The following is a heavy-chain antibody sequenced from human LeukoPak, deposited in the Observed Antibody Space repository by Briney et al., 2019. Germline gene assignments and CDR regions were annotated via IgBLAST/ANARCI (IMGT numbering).Heavy chain of an antibody. CDR1: GGSISSYY. CDR3: ARGDYYDSSGYFQVGYYYYMDV. Sequence: SETLSPTCTVSGGSISSYYWSWIRQPPGKGLEWIGYIYYSGSTNYNPSLKSRVTISVDTSKNQFSLKLSSVTAADTAVYYCARGDYYDSSGYFQVGYYYYMDVWGKGTTVTISS. J-gene: IGHJ6*03. CDR2: IYYSGST. D-gene: IGHD3-22*01. V-gene: IGHV4-59*01.